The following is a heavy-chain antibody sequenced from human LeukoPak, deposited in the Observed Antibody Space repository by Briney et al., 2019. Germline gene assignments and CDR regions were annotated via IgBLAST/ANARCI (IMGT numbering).Heavy chain of an antibody. J-gene: IGHJ6*03. D-gene: IGHD6-13*01. Sequence: GASVKVSCKASGDTFSSYYMHWVRQAPGQGLEWMGIITPSGDSANYAQKFQGRVTMTRDTSISTAYMELSRLRSDDTAVYYCARREQAAAGTYYYYYYMDVWGKGTTVTISS. CDR3: ARREQAAAGTYYYYYYMDV. CDR2: ITPSGDSA. V-gene: IGHV1-46*01. CDR1: GDTFSSYY.